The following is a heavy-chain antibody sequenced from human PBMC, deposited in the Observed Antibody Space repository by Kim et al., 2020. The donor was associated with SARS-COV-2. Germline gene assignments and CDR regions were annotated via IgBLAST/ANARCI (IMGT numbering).Heavy chain of an antibody. CDR3: ARGRVQNYYGSGSYYKPFDY. V-gene: IGHV4-34*01. Sequence: SETLSLTCAVYGGSFSGYCWSWIRQLPGKGLEWVGEINQIGSTNYNRSLKGRVTISVDTSKNQFSLRLSAVTAADTAVYYCARGRVQNYYGSGSYYKPFDYWGQGTLVTVSS. D-gene: IGHD3-10*01. CDR2: INQIGST. J-gene: IGHJ4*02. CDR1: GGSFSGYC.